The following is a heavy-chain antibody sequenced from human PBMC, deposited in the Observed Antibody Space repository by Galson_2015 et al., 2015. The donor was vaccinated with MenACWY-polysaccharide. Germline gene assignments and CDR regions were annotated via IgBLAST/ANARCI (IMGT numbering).Heavy chain of an antibody. J-gene: IGHJ4*02. D-gene: IGHD1-26*01. CDR1: GFTFSSYS. Sequence: SLRLSCAASGFTFSSYSMNWVRQAPGKGLEWVSYISSGGTIYYADSVKGRFTISRDNAKNSLHLQMNSLRDDDTAVYYCARVLKGLVGAPPDCWGQGTLVTVSS. V-gene: IGHV3-48*02. CDR3: ARVLKGLVGAPPDC. CDR2: ISSGGTI.